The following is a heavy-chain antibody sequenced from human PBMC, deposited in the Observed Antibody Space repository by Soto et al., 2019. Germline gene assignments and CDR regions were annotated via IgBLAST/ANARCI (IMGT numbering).Heavy chain of an antibody. CDR2: ISGSGSTT. V-gene: IGHV3-23*01. CDR3: VTLSRGLQSSPPRLDS. CDR1: GLTFSGYG. Sequence: EVQLLESGGGLVQPGGSLRLSCAASGLTFSGYGMSWVRQAPGTGREWVSAISGSGSTTYYADSVKGRFTLSRDDSKNILFLQMNSLRAEDTAVYYCVTLSRGLQSSPPRLDSWGQGTLVTVSS. D-gene: IGHD4-4*01. J-gene: IGHJ4*02.